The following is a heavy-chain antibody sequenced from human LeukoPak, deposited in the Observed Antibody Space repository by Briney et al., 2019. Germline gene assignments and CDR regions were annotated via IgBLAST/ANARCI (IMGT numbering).Heavy chain of an antibody. J-gene: IGHJ4*02. V-gene: IGHV4-4*07. CDR1: GCSISGYY. Sequence: SETLSLTCTVSGCSISGYYWSWLRQPAGKGLQWIGRIYPSGTTYYNPSLKSRVSMSVDTSKYQFSLKLSSVTAADTAVYYCARAPDYWGQGTLVTVSS. CDR3: ARAPDY. CDR2: IYPSGTT.